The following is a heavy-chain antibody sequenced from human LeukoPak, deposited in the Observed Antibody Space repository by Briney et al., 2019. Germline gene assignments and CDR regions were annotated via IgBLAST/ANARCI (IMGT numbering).Heavy chain of an antibody. CDR3: AKDESHSSGWYYFGY. D-gene: IGHD6-19*01. CDR2: ISGSGAST. V-gene: IGHV3-23*01. CDR1: GFTFSSYA. J-gene: IGHJ4*02. Sequence: GGSLRLSCAASGFTFSSYAMSWVRQAPGKGLEWVPGISGSGASTYYADSVKGRFTIYRDNSKNTLYLQMDNQRAEDTAIYYCAKDESHSSGWYYFGYWGQGTLVTVSS.